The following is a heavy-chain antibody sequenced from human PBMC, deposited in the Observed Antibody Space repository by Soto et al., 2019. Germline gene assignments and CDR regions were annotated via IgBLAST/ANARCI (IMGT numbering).Heavy chain of an antibody. CDR3: ARVWTVVDAFDI. Sequence: ASVKVSCKASGYTFTSYGISWVRQAPGQGLEWMGWISAYNGNTNYAQKLQGRVTMTTDTSTSTAYMELRSPRSDDTAVYYCARVWTVVDAFDIWGQGTMVTVSS. J-gene: IGHJ3*02. CDR2: ISAYNGNT. CDR1: GYTFTSYG. D-gene: IGHD3-3*01. V-gene: IGHV1-18*01.